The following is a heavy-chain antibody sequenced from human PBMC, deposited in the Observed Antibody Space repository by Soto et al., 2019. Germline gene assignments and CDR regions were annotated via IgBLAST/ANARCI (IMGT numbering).Heavy chain of an antibody. Sequence: SQTLSLTCTVSGGSISGFYGSCILQPPGKGLEWIGYIYYSESTNYNPSLKSRVTISVDTSKNQFSLKLSSVTAADTAVYYCARGDDWKSSCFDPWGQGTLVTVSS. J-gene: IGHJ5*02. D-gene: IGHD1-1*01. CDR3: ARGDDWKSSCFDP. CDR1: GGSISGFY. V-gene: IGHV4-59*01. CDR2: IYYSEST.